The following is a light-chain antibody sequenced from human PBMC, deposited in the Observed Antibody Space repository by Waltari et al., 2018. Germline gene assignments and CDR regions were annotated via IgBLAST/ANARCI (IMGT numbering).Light chain of an antibody. CDR2: DFS. Sequence: QSALTQPASVSGSPGQSITISCTGTSHDVGGYNQVSWYQQHPGKAPKLMIYDFSRRPAGVSNRFSGSKSGNTASLTISGLQAEDEADYYCSSYTSISTWVFGGGTKLTVL. CDR3: SSYTSISTWV. V-gene: IGLV2-14*03. J-gene: IGLJ3*02. CDR1: SHDVGGYNQ.